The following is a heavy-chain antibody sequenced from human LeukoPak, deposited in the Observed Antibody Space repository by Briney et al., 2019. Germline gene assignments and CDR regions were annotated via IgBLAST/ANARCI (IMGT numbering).Heavy chain of an antibody. J-gene: IGHJ4*02. V-gene: IGHV3-21*01. D-gene: IGHD4-17*01. Sequence: TGGSLRLSCAASGFPFNSYWMIWVRQAPGKGLEWVSSISSSSSYIYYADSVKGRFTISRDNAKNSLYLQMNSLRAEDTAVYYCAREDSETSYDYGDYGISTGPGTVDYWGQGTLVTVSS. CDR2: ISSSSSYI. CDR1: GFPFNSYW. CDR3: AREDSETSYDYGDYGISTGPGTVDY.